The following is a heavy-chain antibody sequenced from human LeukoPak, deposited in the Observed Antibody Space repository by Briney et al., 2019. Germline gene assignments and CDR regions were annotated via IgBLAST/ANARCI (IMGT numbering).Heavy chain of an antibody. D-gene: IGHD6-13*01. CDR2: IRYDGSNK. CDR1: GFTFSRYG. CDR3: AKEDSSSWSPNTDAFDI. Sequence: GGSLRLSCAASGFTFSRYGMHWVRQAPGKGLECVAFIRYDGSNKYYADSVKGRFTISRDNSKNTLYLQMNSLRAVDTAVYYCAKEDSSSWSPNTDAFDIWGQGTMVTVSS. V-gene: IGHV3-30*02. J-gene: IGHJ3*02.